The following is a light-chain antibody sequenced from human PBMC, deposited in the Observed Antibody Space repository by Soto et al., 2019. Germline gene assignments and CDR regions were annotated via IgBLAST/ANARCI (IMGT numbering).Light chain of an antibody. Sequence: QSVLTQPASVSGSPGQSITISCTGTSSDVGGYNYVSWYQQHPGKAPKLMIYDVSNRPSGVSNRFSGSKSGNTASLTISGLPADDEADYYCSSYTSSSTLVFGGGTKVTVL. V-gene: IGLV2-14*01. CDR2: DVS. CDR3: SSYTSSSTLV. CDR1: SSDVGGYNY. J-gene: IGLJ3*02.